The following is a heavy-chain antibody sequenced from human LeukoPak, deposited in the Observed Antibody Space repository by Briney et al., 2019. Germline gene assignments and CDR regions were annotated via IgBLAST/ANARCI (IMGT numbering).Heavy chain of an antibody. CDR1: GFTFSNYA. D-gene: IGHD3-22*01. CDR2: ISGSGGST. CDR3: AKCASYYDSSGYYGY. Sequence: GGSLRLSCAASGFTFSNYAMSWVRQAPGMGLEWVSGISGSGGSTYYADSVKGRFTISRDNSKNTLYLQMNSLRAEDTAVYYCAKCASYYDSSGYYGYWGQGTLVTVSS. J-gene: IGHJ4*02. V-gene: IGHV3-23*01.